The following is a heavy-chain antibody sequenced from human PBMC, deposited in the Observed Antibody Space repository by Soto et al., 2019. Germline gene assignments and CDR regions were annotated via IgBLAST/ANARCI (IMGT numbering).Heavy chain of an antibody. CDR3: AKEPYGDYYYYYRDV. CDR2: ITGSGSTT. V-gene: IGHV3-23*01. CDR1: GFTFSSYA. Sequence: EVQLLESGGDLVQPGGSLRLSCAASGFTFSSYAMSWVRQAPGKGLEWVSTITGSGSTTYYADSVKGRFTLSRDNSKNTLYLQMNSRRAEDTAVYYCAKEPYGDYYYYYRDVWGKGTTVTVSS. J-gene: IGHJ6*03. D-gene: IGHD4-17*01.